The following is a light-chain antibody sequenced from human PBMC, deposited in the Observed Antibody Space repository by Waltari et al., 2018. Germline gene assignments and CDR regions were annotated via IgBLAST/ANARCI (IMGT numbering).Light chain of an antibody. CDR1: QNIINF. V-gene: IGKV3-11*01. CDR3: HQRRNWPGT. J-gene: IGKJ1*01. CDR2: DAS. Sequence: EIVFTQSPATLSLSPGDRATLSCRASQNIINFLAWYQQKPGQSPMLLIFDASKRATGIPARFSGSGSGTDFTLTISSLEPEDFAVYYCHQRRNWPGTFGQGTKVEIK.